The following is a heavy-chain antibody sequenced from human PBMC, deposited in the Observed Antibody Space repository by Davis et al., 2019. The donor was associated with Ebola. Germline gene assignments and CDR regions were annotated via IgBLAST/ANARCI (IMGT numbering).Heavy chain of an antibody. V-gene: IGHV3-7*03. CDR1: GFRISNYW. D-gene: IGHD4-23*01. Sequence: GESLKISCAASGFRISNYWMDWVRQAPGKGLEWVGNTKADGSERYYVDSVKDRFTISRDNAKNSIYLHMKNLRAEDTAVYYCANLDYGDNSGFDYWGQGTLVTVSS. J-gene: IGHJ4*02. CDR3: ANLDYGDNSGFDY. CDR2: TKADGSER.